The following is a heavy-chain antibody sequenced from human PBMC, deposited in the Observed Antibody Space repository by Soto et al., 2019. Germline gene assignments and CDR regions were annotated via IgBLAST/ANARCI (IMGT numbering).Heavy chain of an antibody. CDR2: VSAYNCNT. D-gene: IGHD3-10*01. V-gene: IGHV1-18*01. CDR3: AREGGSGSYYADYGMDV. CDR1: GYTFTSYG. Sequence: ASLKVSCKASGYTFTSYGIIWVRQAPGQGLEWMGWVSAYNCNTNYAQKLQGRVTMTTDTSTSTAYMELRSLRSDDTAVYYCAREGGSGSYYADYGMDVWGQGTTVTVS. J-gene: IGHJ6*02.